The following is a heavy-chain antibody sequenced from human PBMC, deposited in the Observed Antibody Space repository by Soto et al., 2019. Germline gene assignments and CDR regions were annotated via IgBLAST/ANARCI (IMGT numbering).Heavy chain of an antibody. J-gene: IGHJ6*03. D-gene: IGHD2-15*01. CDR2: MNPNSGNT. V-gene: IGHV1-8*01. CDR3: ARGRRGRVVAATRGYYYYYMDV. Sequence: QVQLVQSGAEVKKPGASVKVSCKASGYTFTSYDINWVRQATGQGLEWMGWMNPNSGNTGYAQKFQGRVTMTRNTSISTAYMELSSLRSEDTAVYYCARGRRGRVVAATRGYYYYYMDVWGKGTTVTVSS. CDR1: GYTFTSYD.